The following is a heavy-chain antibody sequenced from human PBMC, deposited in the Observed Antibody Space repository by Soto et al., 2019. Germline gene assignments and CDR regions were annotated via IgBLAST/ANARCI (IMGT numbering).Heavy chain of an antibody. V-gene: IGHV3-23*01. D-gene: IGHD3-22*01. CDR2: ISGSGGST. J-gene: IGHJ1*01. CDR3: AKERRDHSDRSRTGHLKH. CDR1: GFTFSSYA. Sequence: PGGSLRLSCAASGFTFSSYAMSWVRQAPGKGLEWVSAISGSGGSTYYADSVKGRFTISRDNSKNTLYLQMNSLRAEDTAVYYCAKERRDHSDRSRTGHLKHWGQGTIVTVYS.